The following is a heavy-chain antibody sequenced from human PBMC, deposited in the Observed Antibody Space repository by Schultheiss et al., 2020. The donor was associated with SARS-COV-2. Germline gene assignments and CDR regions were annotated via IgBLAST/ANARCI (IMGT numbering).Heavy chain of an antibody. J-gene: IGHJ4*02. CDR2: INHSGST. CDR3: ARLNPFGVVAFDY. Sequence: SETLSLTCAVYGGSFSGYYWSWIRQSPGKGLEWIGEINHSGSTNYNPSLKSRVTISVDTSKNQFSLKLSSVTAADTAVYYCARLNPFGVVAFDYWGQGTLVTVSS. CDR1: GGSFSGYY. D-gene: IGHD3-3*01. V-gene: IGHV4-34*01.